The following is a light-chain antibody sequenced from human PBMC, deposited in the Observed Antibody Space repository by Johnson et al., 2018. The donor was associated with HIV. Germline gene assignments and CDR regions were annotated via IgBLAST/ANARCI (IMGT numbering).Light chain of an antibody. CDR1: SSNIGNNY. Sequence: QSVLTQSPSVSAAPGQKVTISCSGSSSNIGNNYVSWYQQLPGTAPKLLIYENNMRPSGIPDRFSGSKSGTSATLDITGLQTGDEADYYCGTWDNSLSTGGVFGTGTKVTVL. CDR3: GTWDNSLSTGGV. J-gene: IGLJ1*01. CDR2: ENN. V-gene: IGLV1-51*02.